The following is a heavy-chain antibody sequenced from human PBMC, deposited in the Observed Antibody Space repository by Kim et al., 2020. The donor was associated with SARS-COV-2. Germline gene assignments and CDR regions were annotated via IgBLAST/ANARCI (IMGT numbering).Heavy chain of an antibody. CDR3: ARDHLKEWELLSAFDY. CDR2: ISYDGSNK. D-gene: IGHD1-26*01. Sequence: GGSLRLSCAASGFTFSSYAMHWVRQAPGKGLEWVAVISYDGSNKYYADSVKGRFTISRDNSKNTLYLQMNSLRAEDTAVYYCARDHLKEWELLSAFDYWG. J-gene: IGHJ4*01. CDR1: GFTFSSYA. V-gene: IGHV3-30-3*01.